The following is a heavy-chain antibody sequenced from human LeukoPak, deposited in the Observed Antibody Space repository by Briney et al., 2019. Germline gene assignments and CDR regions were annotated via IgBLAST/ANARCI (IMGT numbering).Heavy chain of an antibody. V-gene: IGHV4-39*07. Sequence: SETLSLTCTVSGGSISSSSYYWGWIRQPPGKGLEWIGSIYYSGSTYYNPSLKSRVTISVDTSKNQFSLNLSSMTAADTAVYYCARYPTGTGAAFDIWGQGSMVTVSS. D-gene: IGHD1-14*01. J-gene: IGHJ3*02. CDR3: ARYPTGTGAAFDI. CDR1: GGSISSSSYY. CDR2: IYYSGST.